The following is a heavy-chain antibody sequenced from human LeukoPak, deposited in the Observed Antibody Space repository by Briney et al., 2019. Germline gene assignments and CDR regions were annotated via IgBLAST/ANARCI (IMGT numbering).Heavy chain of an antibody. CDR1: GGSISSGVSF. CDR3: ARVLGSAGSTLRPPDS. J-gene: IGHJ4*02. D-gene: IGHD2-21*01. CDR2: IFYTGST. V-gene: IGHV4-30-4*01. Sequence: SETLSLTCTVSGGSISSGVSFWSWVRQPPGKGLEWIGYIFYTGSTFSKPSLKSRVTISVDTSRNQVSLNLRSVTAADTAVYYCARVLGSAGSTLRPPDSWGQGTLVTVSS.